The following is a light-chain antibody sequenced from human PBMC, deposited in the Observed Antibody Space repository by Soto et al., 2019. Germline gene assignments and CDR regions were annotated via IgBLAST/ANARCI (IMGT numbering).Light chain of an antibody. J-gene: IGKJ1*01. CDR3: QQYNTYSWT. CDR1: QSISTW. Sequence: DIQMTQSPSTLSASVGDRVTITCRAGQSISTWLAWYQQKPGQAPKLLISAAYNLESGVPSRFSGSGSGTEFTLTISGLQPDDFATYYCQQYNTYSWTFGQGTKV. V-gene: IGKV1-5*01. CDR2: AAY.